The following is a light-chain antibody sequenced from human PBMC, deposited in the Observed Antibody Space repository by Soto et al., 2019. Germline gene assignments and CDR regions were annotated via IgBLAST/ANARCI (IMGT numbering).Light chain of an antibody. CDR2: EVS. J-gene: IGLJ1*01. CDR1: SSDVGGYNY. CDR3: SSYTSSSYYV. V-gene: IGLV2-14*01. Sequence: QSALTQPPSVSGSPGQSITISCTGTSSDVGGYNYVSWYQQHPGKAPKLMIYEVSKRPSGVSNRFSGSKSGNTASLTISGLQAEDEADYYCSSYTSSSYYVFGTGTKVTVL.